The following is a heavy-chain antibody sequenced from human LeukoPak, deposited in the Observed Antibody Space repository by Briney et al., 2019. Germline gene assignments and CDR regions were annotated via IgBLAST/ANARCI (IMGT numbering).Heavy chain of an antibody. CDR1: GYTFTGYY. CDR3: ARVGYYYDSSGYYYPS. J-gene: IGHJ5*02. Sequence: PSVTVSCTASGYTFTGYYMHWVRQAPGQGLEWMGWINPNSGGTNYAQKFQGRVTMTRDTSISTAYMELSRLRSDDTAVYYCARVGYYYDSSGYYYPSWGQGTLVTVSS. V-gene: IGHV1-2*02. D-gene: IGHD3-22*01. CDR2: INPNSGGT.